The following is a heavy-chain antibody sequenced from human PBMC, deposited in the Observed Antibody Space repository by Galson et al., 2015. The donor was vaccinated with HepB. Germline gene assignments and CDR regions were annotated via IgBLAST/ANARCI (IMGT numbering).Heavy chain of an antibody. V-gene: IGHV3-11*06. J-gene: IGHJ6*02. D-gene: IGHD2-15*01. CDR3: VRDVSLYCTSSSCHFGMDV. CDR1: GFTFSDYY. Sequence: SLRLSCAASGFTFSDYYMSWIRQAPGKGLEWVSKISSSSSYTNYADSVKGRFTISRDNAHNSLYLQMNSLRADDTAVYYCVRDVSLYCTSSSCHFGMDVWGQGTTVTVSS. CDR2: ISSSSSYT.